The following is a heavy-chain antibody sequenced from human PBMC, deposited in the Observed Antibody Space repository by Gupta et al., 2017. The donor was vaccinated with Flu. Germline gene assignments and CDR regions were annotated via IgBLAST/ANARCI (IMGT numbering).Heavy chain of an antibody. D-gene: IGHD3-22*01. CDR1: GFSFRTYV. CDR3: AKAGKGDTNVYFYASFDY. CDR2: ISDGVST. Sequence: VQLLESGGGLVRPGGCLTLACVASGFSFRTYVMGWVRRAPGEGMEWVATISDGVSTYYANSVNGRVSISRDNSKNTLDMHMNSLTAEDPAVYYCAKAGKGDTNVYFYASFDYWGQGTPVTVSS. J-gene: IGHJ4*02. V-gene: IGHV3-23*01.